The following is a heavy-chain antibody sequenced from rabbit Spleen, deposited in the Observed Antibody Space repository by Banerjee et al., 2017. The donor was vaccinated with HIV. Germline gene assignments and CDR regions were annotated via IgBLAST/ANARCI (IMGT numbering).Heavy chain of an antibody. J-gene: IGHJ3*01. Sequence: QEQLVESGGGLVTLGGSLKLSCKASGIDFSTYGITWVRQAPGKGLEWIAYTYPDYGTRDYASWVNGRFTISLDNAQNTVDLKMTSLTAADTATYFCARVTGYGSTSYHPTRLDLWGPGTLVTVS. CDR1: GIDFSTYG. D-gene: IGHD8-1*01. CDR3: ARVTGYGSTSYHPTRLDL. V-gene: IGHV1S47*01. CDR2: TYPDYGTR.